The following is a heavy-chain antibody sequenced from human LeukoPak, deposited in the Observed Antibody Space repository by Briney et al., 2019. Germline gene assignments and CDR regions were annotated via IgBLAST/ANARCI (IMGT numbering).Heavy chain of an antibody. CDR3: ARSRGGRLRYFDWWIKYYFDY. Sequence: SETLSLTCTVSGGSISSYYWSWIRQPPGKGLEWIGSIYHSGSTYYNPSLKSRVTISVDTSKNQFSLKLSSVTAADTAVYYCARSRGGRLRYFDWWIKYYFDYWGLGTLVTVSS. D-gene: IGHD3-9*01. CDR2: IYHSGST. CDR1: GGSISSYY. V-gene: IGHV4-59*08. J-gene: IGHJ4*02.